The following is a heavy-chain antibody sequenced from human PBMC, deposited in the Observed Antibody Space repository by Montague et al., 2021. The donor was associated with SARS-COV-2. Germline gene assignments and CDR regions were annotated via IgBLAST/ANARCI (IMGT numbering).Heavy chain of an antibody. D-gene: IGHD5-24*01. J-gene: IGHJ5*02. Sequence: SETLSLTCTVSGGSVNSGGYHWSWIRQPPGKGLEWIGNIYYSGTTNYNPSLKSRVTISVDPSKNQFSLKLSSVTAADTAVYYCAREDRWNWFDPWGQGTLVIVSS. CDR1: GGSVNSGGYH. V-gene: IGHV4-61*08. CDR3: AREDRWNWFDP. CDR2: IYYSGTT.